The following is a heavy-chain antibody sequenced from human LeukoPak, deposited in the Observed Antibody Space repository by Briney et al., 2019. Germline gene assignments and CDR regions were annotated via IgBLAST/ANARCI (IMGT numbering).Heavy chain of an antibody. V-gene: IGHV4-59*01. CDR3: AGYDSSGYSSFS. D-gene: IGHD3-22*01. CDR2: IYYSGST. J-gene: IGHJ4*02. Sequence: SETLSLTCTVSGGSISSYYWSWIRQPPGKGLEWVGYIYYSGSTNYNPSLKSRVTISVDMSKNQFSLKLSSVTAADTAVYYCAGYDSSGYSSFSWGQGTLVTVSS. CDR1: GGSISSYY.